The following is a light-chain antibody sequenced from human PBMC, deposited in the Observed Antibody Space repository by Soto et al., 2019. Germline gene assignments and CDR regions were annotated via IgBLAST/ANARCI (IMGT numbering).Light chain of an antibody. CDR2: GAS. Sequence: IVLTQSPATLSLSPGKRATLSCRASQNISSYLIWYQQKPGQAPRLLIYGASSRATGIPDRFSGSGSGTDFTLTISSLQPEDFATYYCQQSYSTVWTFGQGTKVDIK. J-gene: IGKJ1*01. CDR3: QQSYSTVWT. V-gene: IGKV3-11*01. CDR1: QNISSY.